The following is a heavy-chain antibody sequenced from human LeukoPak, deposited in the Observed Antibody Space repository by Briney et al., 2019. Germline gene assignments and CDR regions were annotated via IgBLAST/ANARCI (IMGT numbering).Heavy chain of an antibody. CDR1: GFTFSTYA. D-gene: IGHD1-20*01. CDR3: AKAQAITGRSLFDP. CDR2: MSDTT. J-gene: IGHJ5*02. V-gene: IGHV3-23*01. Sequence: PGGSLRLSCAASGFTFSTYAMSWVRQAPGKGLEWVSAMSDTTYYADSVRGRFTISRDNAKNTLYLQMNYLRIEDTAVYYCAKAQAITGRSLFDPWGQGTLVTVSS.